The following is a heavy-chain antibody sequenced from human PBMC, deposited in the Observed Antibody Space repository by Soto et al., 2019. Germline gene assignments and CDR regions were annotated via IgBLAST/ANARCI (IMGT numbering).Heavy chain of an antibody. D-gene: IGHD3-9*01. CDR1: GFTLRSYW. Sequence: EVQLVESGGGLVQPGGSLRLSCAVSGFTLRSYWMHWVRQAPGKGLVWVSRINTDGSTTSYADSVKGRFTISRDNAKNTLYLQMNSVRAEDMAVYYCVIDHTGYSDYWGQGTLATVSS. J-gene: IGHJ4*02. CDR3: VIDHTGYSDY. CDR2: INTDGSTT. V-gene: IGHV3-74*01.